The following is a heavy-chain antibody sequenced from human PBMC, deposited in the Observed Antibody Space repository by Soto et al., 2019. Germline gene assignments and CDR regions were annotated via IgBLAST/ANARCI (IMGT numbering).Heavy chain of an antibody. D-gene: IGHD2-15*01. V-gene: IGHV1-18*01. CDR1: GYTFSTSG. CDR3: ARAGAAPYYFYGMDV. J-gene: IGHJ6*02. CDR2: ISTYNGDT. Sequence: QVQLVQSGAEVRKPGASVKVSCKGSGYTFSTSGMSWLRQAPGQGLEWMGWISTYNGDTNDAPKFQDRVTMTSDPSTSPVYIELRSLRSDDTAVYYCARAGAAPYYFYGMDVWGQGTRVTVSS.